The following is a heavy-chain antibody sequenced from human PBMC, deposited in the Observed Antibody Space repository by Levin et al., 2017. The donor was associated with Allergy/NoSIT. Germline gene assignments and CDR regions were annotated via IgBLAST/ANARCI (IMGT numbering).Heavy chain of an antibody. CDR2: ITHSGSDV. J-gene: IGHJ4*02. D-gene: IGHD3-10*01. Sequence: GESLKISCAASGFRFTDYNMGWLRQAPGKGLEWLSYITHSGSDVSYADSVRGRFTISRDNARNSLFLQMNSLTAEDTAVYYCATWHYPFDFWGQGTLVTVSS. V-gene: IGHV3-11*01. CDR1: GFRFTDYN. CDR3: ATWHYPFDF.